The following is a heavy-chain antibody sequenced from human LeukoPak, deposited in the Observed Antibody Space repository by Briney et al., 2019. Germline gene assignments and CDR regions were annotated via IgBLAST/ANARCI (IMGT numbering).Heavy chain of an antibody. Sequence: PSETLSLTCAVSGGSISSGGYSWSWIRQPPGKGLEWIGYIYYSGSTNYNPSLKSRVTISVDTSKNQFSLKQSSVTAADTAVYYCARHWADYFPVVFDLWGRGTLVTVSS. J-gene: IGHJ2*01. V-gene: IGHV4-61*08. CDR3: ARHWADYFPVVFDL. CDR1: GGSISSGGYS. D-gene: IGHD2/OR15-2a*01. CDR2: IYYSGST.